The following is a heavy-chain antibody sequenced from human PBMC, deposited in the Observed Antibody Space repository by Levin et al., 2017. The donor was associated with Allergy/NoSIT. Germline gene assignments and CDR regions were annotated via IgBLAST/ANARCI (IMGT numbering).Heavy chain of an antibody. CDR3: ASPGPYSNQQYYYYGMDV. CDR1: GGTFSSYA. J-gene: IGHJ6*02. Sequence: SVKVSCKASGGTFSSYAISWVRQAPGQGLEWMGGIIPIFGTANYAQKFQGRVTITADESTSTAYMELSSLRSEDTAVYYCASPGPYSNQQYYYYGMDVWGQGTTVTVSS. D-gene: IGHD4-11*01. V-gene: IGHV1-69*13. CDR2: IIPIFGTA.